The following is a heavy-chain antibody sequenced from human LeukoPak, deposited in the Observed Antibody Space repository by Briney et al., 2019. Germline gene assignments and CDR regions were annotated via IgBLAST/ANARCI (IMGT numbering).Heavy chain of an antibody. CDR3: ARASFQRWLQLGGD. D-gene: IGHD5-24*01. J-gene: IGHJ4*02. Sequence: GGSLRLSCTASGFTFSTYSMDWVRQAPGKGLEWVSYISSSSSTIYYADSVKGRFTISRDNAKNSLYLQMNSLRDEDTAVYYCARASFQRWLQLGGDWGQGTLVTVSS. CDR1: GFTFSTYS. CDR2: ISSSSSTI. V-gene: IGHV3-48*02.